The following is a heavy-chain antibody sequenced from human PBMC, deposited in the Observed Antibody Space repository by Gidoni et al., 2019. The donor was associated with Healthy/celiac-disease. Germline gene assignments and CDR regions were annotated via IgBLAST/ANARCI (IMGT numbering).Heavy chain of an antibody. CDR2: ISSSGSTI. V-gene: IGHV3-48*03. CDR3: ARGAALRYFDWFPVDY. Sequence: EVQQVESGGGLGQPGGALRLSCEASGFSCSRYEMNWVRQAPGQGLEWVSYISSSGSTIYYADSVKGRFTLSRDNANNSLYLQMTSLRAEDTAVYYCARGAALRYFDWFPVDYWGQGTLVTVSS. D-gene: IGHD3-9*01. J-gene: IGHJ4*02. CDR1: GFSCSRYE.